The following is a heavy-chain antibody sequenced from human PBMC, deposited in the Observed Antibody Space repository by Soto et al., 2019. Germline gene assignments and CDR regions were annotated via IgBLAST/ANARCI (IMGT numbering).Heavy chain of an antibody. D-gene: IGHD3-3*01. CDR3: ARVPLYCDFWSGYYSPVDV. V-gene: IGHV4-59*01. CDR2: IYYSGST. CDR1: GGSISSYY. J-gene: IGHJ6*04. Sequence: PSETLSLTCTVSGGSISSYYRSWIRQPPGKGLEWIGYIYYSGSTNYNPSLKSRVTISVDTSKNQFSLKLSSVTAADTAVYYCARVPLYCDFWSGYYSPVDVWGKGTTVTVSS.